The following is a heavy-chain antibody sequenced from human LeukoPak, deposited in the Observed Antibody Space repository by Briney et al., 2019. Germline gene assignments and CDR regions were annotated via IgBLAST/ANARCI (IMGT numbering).Heavy chain of an antibody. J-gene: IGHJ5*02. CDR2: IYCSGST. CDR1: GGSISSYY. V-gene: IGHV4-59*01. CDR3: ARELQGWFDP. Sequence: TSETLSLTCTVSGGSISSYYWSWIRQPPGKGLEWIGYIYCSGSTNYNPSLKSRVTISVDTSKNQFSLKLSSVTAADTAVYYCARELQGWFDPWGQGTLVTVSS.